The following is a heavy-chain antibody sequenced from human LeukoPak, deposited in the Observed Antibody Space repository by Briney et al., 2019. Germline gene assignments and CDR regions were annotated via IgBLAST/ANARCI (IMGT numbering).Heavy chain of an antibody. V-gene: IGHV4-59*11. D-gene: IGHD3-3*01. CDR3: ARAYYDFWSGYWAGVYMDV. CDR1: GGSISSHY. Sequence: PSETLSLTCTVSGGSISSHYWSWIRQPPGKGLEWIGYIYYSGSTNYNPSLKSRVTISVDTSKNQLSLKLSSVTAADTAVYYCARAYYDFWSGYWAGVYMDVWGKGTTVTVSS. J-gene: IGHJ6*03. CDR2: IYYSGST.